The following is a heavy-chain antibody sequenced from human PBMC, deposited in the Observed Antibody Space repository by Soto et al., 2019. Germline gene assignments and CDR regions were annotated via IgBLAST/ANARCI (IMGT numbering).Heavy chain of an antibody. Sequence: SETLSLTCTVSGGSISSGGYYWSWIRQHPGKGLEWIGYIYYSGSTYYNPSLKSRVTISVDTSKNQFSLKLSSVTAADTAVYYCARALEQLVLYDYWGQGTLDTVSS. J-gene: IGHJ4*02. D-gene: IGHD6-13*01. CDR2: IYYSGST. CDR3: ARALEQLVLYDY. CDR1: GGSISSGGYY. V-gene: IGHV4-31*03.